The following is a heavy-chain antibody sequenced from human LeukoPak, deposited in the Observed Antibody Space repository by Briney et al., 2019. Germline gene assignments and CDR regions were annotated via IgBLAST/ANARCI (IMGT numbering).Heavy chain of an antibody. Sequence: ASVKVSCKASGYTFTGYYMHWVRQAPGQGLEWMGRINPNSGGTNYAQKFQGRVTMTRDTSISTAYMELSRLRSDDTAVYYCARSITMVRGVIMGYWGQGTLVTVSS. CDR1: GYTFTGYY. D-gene: IGHD3-10*01. CDR2: INPNSGGT. CDR3: ARSITMVRGVIMGY. J-gene: IGHJ4*02. V-gene: IGHV1-2*06.